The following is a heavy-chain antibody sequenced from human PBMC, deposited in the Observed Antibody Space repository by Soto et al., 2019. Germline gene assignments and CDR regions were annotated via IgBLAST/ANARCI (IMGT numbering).Heavy chain of an antibody. J-gene: IGHJ4*02. CDR2: ISSDSSTI. D-gene: IGHD6-19*01. V-gene: IGHV3-11*01. CDR1: GFTFSGYY. Sequence: GGSLRLSCAVSGFTFSGYYMSWICLGPGKGLERVSYISSDSSTISYADSAKGRFTISRDDAKNSLYLQMNSLRAEDTAVYYCASSTLQYSSGWTFDYWGQGTLVTVSS. CDR3: ASSTLQYSSGWTFDY.